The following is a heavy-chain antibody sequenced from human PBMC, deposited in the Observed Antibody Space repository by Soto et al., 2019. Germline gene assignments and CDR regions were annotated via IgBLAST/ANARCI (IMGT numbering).Heavy chain of an antibody. CDR1: GGTFRTTA. D-gene: IGHD3-9*01. CDR2: ITPVFGTP. V-gene: IGHV1-69*01. J-gene: IGHJ6*02. CDR3: ARGGLVITDFYYGLDV. Sequence: QVHLVQSGAEVKKPGSSVKVSCKISGGTFRTTAISWVRQAPGQGLEWMGEITPVFGTPDYAQKFQGRITITADESTSTVYMDLSSLRSEDTPVYYCARGGLVITDFYYGLDVWGQGTTVTVSS.